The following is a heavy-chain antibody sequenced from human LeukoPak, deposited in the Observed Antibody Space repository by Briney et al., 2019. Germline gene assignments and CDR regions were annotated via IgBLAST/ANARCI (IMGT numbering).Heavy chain of an antibody. Sequence: PSETLSLTCTVSGGSISSGGYYWSWIRQHPGKGLEWIGYIYYSGSTYYNPSLKSRVTISVDTSKNQFSLKLSSVTAADTAVYYCARVYGSGFVDYWGQGTLVTVSS. CDR2: IYYSGST. CDR1: GGSISSGGYY. J-gene: IGHJ4*02. D-gene: IGHD3-10*01. V-gene: IGHV4-31*03. CDR3: ARVYGSGFVDY.